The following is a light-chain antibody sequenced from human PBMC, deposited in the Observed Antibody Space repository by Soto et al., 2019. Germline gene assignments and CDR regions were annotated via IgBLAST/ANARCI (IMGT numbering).Light chain of an antibody. J-gene: IGLJ3*02. CDR1: SSDLGGYNY. CDR2: DVT. Sequence: QSALTQPRSVSGSPGQSVTISCSGTSSDLGGYNYVSWYQHHPGKAPKLMIYDVTLRPSGVPDRFSGSESGNTASLTISGLQAEDEADYYCCSYAGSFTWVFGGGTKLTVL. CDR3: CSYAGSFTWV. V-gene: IGLV2-11*01.